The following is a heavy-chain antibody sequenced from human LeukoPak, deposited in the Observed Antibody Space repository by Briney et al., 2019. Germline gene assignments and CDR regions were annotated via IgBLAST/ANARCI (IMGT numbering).Heavy chain of an antibody. Sequence: GASVKVSCKASGYTFTSYYMHWVRQAPGQGLEWMGIINPSSGSTSYAQKFQGRVTITRDTSTSTVYMELSSLRSEDTAVYYCARGRRGLPTAYYFDYWGQGTLVTVSS. J-gene: IGHJ4*02. CDR3: ARGRRGLPTAYYFDY. V-gene: IGHV1-46*01. CDR2: INPSSGST. D-gene: IGHD1-26*01. CDR1: GYTFTSYY.